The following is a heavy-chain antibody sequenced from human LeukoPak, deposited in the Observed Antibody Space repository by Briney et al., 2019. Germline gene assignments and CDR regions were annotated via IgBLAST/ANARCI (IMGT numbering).Heavy chain of an antibody. J-gene: IGHJ6*03. Sequence: SETLSLTCSVSGYSINSGYYWGWIRQPPGKGLEWIGSIYHSGGTNYNPSLKSRITISVDKSQNQFSLRVNSLTAADTAVYYCVANGYYCLDVWGKGTTVTVSS. V-gene: IGHV4-38-2*02. CDR3: VANGYYCLDV. D-gene: IGHD2-8*01. CDR1: GYSINSGYY. CDR2: IYHSGGT.